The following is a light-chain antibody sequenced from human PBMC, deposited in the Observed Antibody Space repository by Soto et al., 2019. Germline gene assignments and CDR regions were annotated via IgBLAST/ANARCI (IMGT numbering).Light chain of an antibody. CDR1: SSNSGGYNY. Sequence: QSALTQPRSVSGSPGQSVTISCTGTSSNSGGYNYVSWYQQHPGKAPKLLIYDVSKRPSGVPDRFSGSKSGNTASLTISGLQAEDEADYYCCSYAGSYTSCVFGTGTKLTVL. CDR2: DVS. V-gene: IGLV2-11*01. CDR3: CSYAGSYTSCV. J-gene: IGLJ1*01.